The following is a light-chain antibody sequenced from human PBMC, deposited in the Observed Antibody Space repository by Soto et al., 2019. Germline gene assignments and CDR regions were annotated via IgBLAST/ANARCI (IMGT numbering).Light chain of an antibody. CDR3: QQYNGYPWT. CDR2: DAS. J-gene: IGKJ1*01. Sequence: DIQMTQSPSTLSASVGDRVTISCRASRRISSWLAWYQQQPGKAPKLLVYDASTLQSGVPSRVSGNGSGTEFTLTISRLQPEDLATYFCQQYNGYPWTFGQGTRVVIK. V-gene: IGKV1-5*01. CDR1: RRISSW.